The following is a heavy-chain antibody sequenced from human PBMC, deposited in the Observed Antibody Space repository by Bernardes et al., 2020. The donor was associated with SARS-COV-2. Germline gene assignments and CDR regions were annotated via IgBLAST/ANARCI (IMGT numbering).Heavy chain of an antibody. V-gene: IGHV4-30-4*01. CDR2: IFYSGAT. CDR1: GGSISNGDYF. D-gene: IGHD6-25*01. Sequence: SETLSLTCTLSGGSISNGDYFWSWVRQPPGKGREWIGHIFYSGATYYNPSLKRRVTISLHTSKIQFSLKLTSVTAADTAVYFCARVAATVDYWGRGTLVTVSS. CDR3: ARVAATVDY. J-gene: IGHJ4*02.